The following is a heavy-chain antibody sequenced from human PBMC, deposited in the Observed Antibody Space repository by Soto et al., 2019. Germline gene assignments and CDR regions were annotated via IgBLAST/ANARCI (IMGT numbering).Heavy chain of an antibody. D-gene: IGHD3-10*01. J-gene: IGHJ5*02. V-gene: IGHV4-34*01. Sequence: TLSLTCAFYGGSFSGFHWSWIRQPPGEGREGVGEINHSGSTNYNPSLKSRGTISVDTSKNQFSLKLSSVTAADTAVYYCARARRTITMVRGVINPHNWFDPWGQGTLVTVSS. CDR2: INHSGST. CDR3: ARARRTITMVRGVINPHNWFDP. CDR1: GGSFSGFH.